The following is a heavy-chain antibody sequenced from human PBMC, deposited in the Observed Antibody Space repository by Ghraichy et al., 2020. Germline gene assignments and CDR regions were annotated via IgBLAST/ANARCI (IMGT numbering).Heavy chain of an antibody. CDR1: GYSISSGYY. Sequence: SETLSLTCTVSGYSISSGYYWGWIRQPPGKGLEWIGSIYHSGSTYYNPSLKSRVTISVDTSKNQFSLKLSSVTAADTAVYYCARMINRDYGDPLDAFDIWGQGTMVTVSS. V-gene: IGHV4-38-2*02. CDR3: ARMINRDYGDPLDAFDI. D-gene: IGHD4-17*01. J-gene: IGHJ3*02. CDR2: IYHSGST.